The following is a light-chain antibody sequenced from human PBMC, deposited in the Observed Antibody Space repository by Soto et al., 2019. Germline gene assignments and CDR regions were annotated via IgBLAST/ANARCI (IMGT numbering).Light chain of an antibody. CDR1: NSDVGSYNL. J-gene: IGLJ1*01. V-gene: IGLV2-23*01. CDR2: KGS. CDR3: CSYAGSITFYV. Sequence: QSVLTQPASVSGSPGQSITISCTGTNSDVGSYNLVSWYQQHTGKAPKLVIYKGSERPSWVSNRFSGSKSGNTASLTISGFQAEDEADYYCCSYAGSITFYVFGTGTKVTVL.